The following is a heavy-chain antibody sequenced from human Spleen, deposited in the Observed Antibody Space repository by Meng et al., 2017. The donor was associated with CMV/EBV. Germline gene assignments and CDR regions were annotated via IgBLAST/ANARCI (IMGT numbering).Heavy chain of an antibody. V-gene: IGHV1-69*02. Sequence: SVKVSCKASGGTFSSYTISWVRQAPGQGLEWMGRIIPILGIANYAQKFQGRVTITADKSTSTAYMELSSLRSEDTAVYYCARGLVVVGATTTWYYGMDVWGQGTTVTVS. D-gene: IGHD1-26*01. CDR1: GGTFSSYT. CDR3: ARGLVVVGATTTWYYGMDV. J-gene: IGHJ6*02. CDR2: IIPILGIA.